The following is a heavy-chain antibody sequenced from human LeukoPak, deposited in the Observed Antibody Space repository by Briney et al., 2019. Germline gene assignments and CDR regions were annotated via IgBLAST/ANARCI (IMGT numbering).Heavy chain of an antibody. V-gene: IGHV3-30*10. Sequence: PGGSLRLSCSVSGFTFRSYLMHWVRQAPGKGLEWLAVISHDGSNTYYIDSVKGRFTISRDNAQNTLFLQMNSLRGEDTAVYYCARDKGTIWNSGNDPFDVWGQGTKVSVSP. J-gene: IGHJ3*01. D-gene: IGHD1-1*01. CDR2: ISHDGSNT. CDR3: ARDKGTIWNSGNDPFDV. CDR1: GFTFRSYL.